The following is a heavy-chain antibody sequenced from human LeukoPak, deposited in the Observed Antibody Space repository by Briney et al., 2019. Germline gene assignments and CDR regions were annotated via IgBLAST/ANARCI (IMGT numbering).Heavy chain of an antibody. CDR3: AKRSPYSDSSGVH. Sequence: PSETLSLTCAVYGGSFSGYYWTWIRQPPGKGLEWIGEINHSGSTNYNPSLKSRVTISVDTSKNQFSLKLSSVTAADTAVYYCAKRSPYSDSSGVHWGQGGLVTVSS. CDR2: INHSGST. CDR1: GGSFSGYY. D-gene: IGHD6-6*01. J-gene: IGHJ4*02. V-gene: IGHV4-34*01.